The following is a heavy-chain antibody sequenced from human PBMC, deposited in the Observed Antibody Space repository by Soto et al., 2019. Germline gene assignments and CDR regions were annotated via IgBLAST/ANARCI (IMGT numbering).Heavy chain of an antibody. CDR2: IYYSGST. CDR3: ARGHPITMVRGVIANFGY. CDR1: GGSISSYC. Sequence: PLEILSLTCTVSGGSISSYCWSWIRQPPGKGLEWIGYIYYSGSTNYNPSLKSRVTISVDTSKNQFSLKLSSVTAADTAVYYCARGHPITMVRGVIANFGYWGQGTLVTVSS. J-gene: IGHJ4*02. D-gene: IGHD3-10*01. V-gene: IGHV4-59*01.